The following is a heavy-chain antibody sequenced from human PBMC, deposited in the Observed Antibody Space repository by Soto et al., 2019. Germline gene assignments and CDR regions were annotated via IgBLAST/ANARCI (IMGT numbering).Heavy chain of an antibody. V-gene: IGHV3-30*03. Sequence: QVQLVESGGGVVQPGRSLRLSCAASGFTFSSYGMHWVRQAPGKGLEWVAVISYDGSNLHYADSVKGRFTISRDNTKDTMYLQMNSLRAEDTAVYYCARDPIGPGIFDYWGQGTLVTVSS. CDR3: ARDPIGPGIFDY. CDR1: GFTFSSYG. D-gene: IGHD1-26*01. J-gene: IGHJ4*02. CDR2: ISYDGSNL.